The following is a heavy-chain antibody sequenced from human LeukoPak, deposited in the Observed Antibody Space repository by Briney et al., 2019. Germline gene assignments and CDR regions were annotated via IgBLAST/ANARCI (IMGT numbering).Heavy chain of an antibody. CDR3: ARSYYYGSGSYDYYYGMDV. V-gene: IGHV3-11*01. D-gene: IGHD3-10*01. Sequence: GGSLRLSCAASGFTFSDYYMSWIRQAPGKGLECVSYISSSGSTIYYADSVKGRFTISRDNAKNSLYLQMNSLRAEDTAVYYCARSYYYGSGSYDYYYGMDVWGQGTTVTVSS. J-gene: IGHJ6*02. CDR2: ISSSGSTI. CDR1: GFTFSDYY.